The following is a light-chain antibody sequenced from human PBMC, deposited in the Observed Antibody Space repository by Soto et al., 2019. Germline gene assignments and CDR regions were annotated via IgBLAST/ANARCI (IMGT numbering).Light chain of an antibody. CDR1: NSNIGNNY. CDR2: DND. Sequence: QSVLTQPPSVSAAPGQMVTISCSGGNSNIGNNYVSWYQQLPGTAPKLLIYDNDKRPSGIPDRFSGSKSGTSATLGITGLQTGDEADYYCGTWDSSLSAVLFGGGTQLTVL. CDR3: GTWDSSLSAVL. J-gene: IGLJ2*01. V-gene: IGLV1-51*01.